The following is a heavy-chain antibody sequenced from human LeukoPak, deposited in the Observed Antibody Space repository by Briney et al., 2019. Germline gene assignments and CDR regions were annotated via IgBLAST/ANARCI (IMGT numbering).Heavy chain of an antibody. V-gene: IGHV4-39*01. CDR1: GGSISSSSYY. D-gene: IGHD6-6*01. CDR2: IYYSGST. J-gene: IGHJ4*02. Sequence: SETLSLTCTVSGGSISSSSYYWGWIRQPPGKGLEWLGSIYYSGSTYYNPSLKSRVTISVDTSKNQFSLKLSSVTAADTAVYYCARRYSSSLQDLYYFDYWGQGTLVTVSS. CDR3: ARRYSSSLQDLYYFDY.